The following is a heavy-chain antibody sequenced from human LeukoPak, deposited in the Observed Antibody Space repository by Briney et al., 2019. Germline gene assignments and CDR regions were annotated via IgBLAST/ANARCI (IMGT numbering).Heavy chain of an antibody. CDR1: GFTFSSYS. D-gene: IGHD6-19*01. CDR3: AKDPWNAAVANTNGWFDP. J-gene: IGHJ5*02. CDR2: ISSSSSYI. V-gene: IGHV3-21*04. Sequence: GGSLRLSCAASGFTFSSYSMNWVRQAPGKGLEWVSSISSSSSYIYYADSVKGRFTISRDNAKNSLYLQMDSLRADDTALYFCAKDPWNAAVANTNGWFDPWGQGTLVTVSS.